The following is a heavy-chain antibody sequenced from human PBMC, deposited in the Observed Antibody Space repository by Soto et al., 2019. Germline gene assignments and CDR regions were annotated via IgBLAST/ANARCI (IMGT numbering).Heavy chain of an antibody. V-gene: IGHV3-7*03. CDR1: GFTFSSYW. CDR3: ARQQYSSSWYGAFDI. D-gene: IGHD6-13*01. Sequence: GESLKISCAASGFTFSSYWMSWVRQAPGKGLEWVANKKQDGSEKYYVDSVKGRFTISRDNAKNSLYLQMNSLRAEDTAVYYCARQQYSSSWYGAFDIWGQGTMVTVSS. CDR2: KKQDGSEK. J-gene: IGHJ3*02.